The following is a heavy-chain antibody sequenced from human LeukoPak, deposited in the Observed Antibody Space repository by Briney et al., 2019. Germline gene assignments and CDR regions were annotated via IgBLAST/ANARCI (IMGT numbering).Heavy chain of an antibody. J-gene: IGHJ4*02. D-gene: IGHD1-26*01. CDR3: AKGGKWDVTPFDY. CDR2: ISGGGGST. V-gene: IGHV3-23*01. CDR1: GFTFTSYS. Sequence: GGSLRLSCAASGFTFTSYSMNWVRQALGQGLERVSTISGGGGSTYYADAVKGRFTISRDNSKNTLYLQVNSLRAEDTAVYYCAKGGKWDVTPFDYWGQGTLVTVSS.